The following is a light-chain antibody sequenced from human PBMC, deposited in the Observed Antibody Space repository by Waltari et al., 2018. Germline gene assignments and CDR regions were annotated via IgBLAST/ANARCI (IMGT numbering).Light chain of an antibody. CDR3: QNYGSSPRT. V-gene: IGKV3-20*01. CDR1: QSVSSSY. Sequence: EILLPQSPGTLSLSPGERATLSCRTSQSVSSSYLAWYQQKPGQAPRLLIYGASSRATGIPDRFSGSGSGTDFTLTISRLEPEDFAVYYCQNYGSSPRTFGQGTKVEIK. J-gene: IGKJ1*01. CDR2: GAS.